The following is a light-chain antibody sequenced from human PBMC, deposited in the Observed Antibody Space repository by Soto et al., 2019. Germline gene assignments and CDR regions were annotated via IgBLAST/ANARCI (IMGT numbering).Light chain of an antibody. CDR2: EVT. CDR3: SSYTTAYTHV. V-gene: IGLV2-14*01. J-gene: IGLJ3*02. CDR1: SNDVGYYNY. Sequence: QSALSQPASVSGSPGQSITISCTGTSNDVGYYNYVSWYQQHPGQAPKLMISEVTTRPSGVSDRFSGSKSGNTASLTISRLQAEDEAHYYCSSYTTAYTHVFGGGTKLTVL.